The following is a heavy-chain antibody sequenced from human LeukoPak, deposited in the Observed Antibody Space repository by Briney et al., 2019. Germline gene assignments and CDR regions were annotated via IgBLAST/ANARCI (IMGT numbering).Heavy chain of an antibody. V-gene: IGHV3-23*01. D-gene: IGHD6-13*01. CDR3: VKGSNTYSSTSYWHFDR. Sequence: GGSLRLSCAASGFTFSSYAMSWVRQAPGKGREWVATISATGGSIYYADSVRGRLTISRDNSKNTVYLQMNSLRAEDTAVFYCVKGSNTYSSTSYWHFDRWRRATLVSVCS. J-gene: IGHJ2*01. CDR2: ISATGGSI. CDR1: GFTFSSYA.